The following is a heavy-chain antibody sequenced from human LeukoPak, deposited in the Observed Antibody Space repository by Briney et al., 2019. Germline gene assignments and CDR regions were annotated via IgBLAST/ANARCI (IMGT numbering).Heavy chain of an antibody. V-gene: IGHV3-11*01. Sequence: GGSLRLSCAASGFTFSDYYMSWIRQAPGKGLEWVSYISSSGSTIYYADSVKGRFTISRDNAKNSLYLQMNSLRAEDTAVYYCARSLAVQLWLLRYYYYYMDVWGKGTTVTISS. D-gene: IGHD5-18*01. CDR1: GFTFSDYY. CDR3: ARSLAVQLWLLRYYYYYMDV. CDR2: ISSSGSTI. J-gene: IGHJ6*03.